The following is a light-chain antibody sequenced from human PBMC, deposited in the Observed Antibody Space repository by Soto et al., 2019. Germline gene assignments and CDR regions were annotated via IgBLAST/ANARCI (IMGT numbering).Light chain of an antibody. J-gene: IGLJ1*01. Sequence: QSALTQPASVSGSPGQSVIISCTGTSSDVGGYDYVSWYQQYPGEVPKLIIYDVSNRPSGVSNRFSGSTSGNTASLTISGLQAEDEADYYCSSYTRPSTFLFGSGTKLTVL. CDR2: DVS. CDR1: SSDVGGYDY. CDR3: SSYTRPSTFL. V-gene: IGLV2-14*01.